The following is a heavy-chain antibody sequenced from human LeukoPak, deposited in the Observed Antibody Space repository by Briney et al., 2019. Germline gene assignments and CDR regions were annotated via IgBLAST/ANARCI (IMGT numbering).Heavy chain of an antibody. J-gene: IGHJ4*02. Sequence: GGSLRLSCAASGFTFSNYWMTWVRQAPEKGLEWVANIKEDGSAKYYVDSVKGRFTISRDNPKNSLYLQMNSLRAEDTVVYYCARGASHAYWGQGTLVTVSS. CDR1: GFTFSNYW. CDR3: ARGASHAY. CDR2: IKEDGSAK. V-gene: IGHV3-7*01.